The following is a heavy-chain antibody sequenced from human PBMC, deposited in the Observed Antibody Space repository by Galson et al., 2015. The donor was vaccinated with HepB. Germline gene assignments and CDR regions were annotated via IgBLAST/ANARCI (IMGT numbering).Heavy chain of an antibody. J-gene: IGHJ3*01. D-gene: IGHD5-24*01. V-gene: IGHV3-23*01. CDR3: AKSLEGRSEKDAFDF. CDR2: ISGSGYST. Sequence: SLRLSCAASGFTFSSYGMNWARQAPGKGLEWVASISGSGYSTYRADSVTGRFTISRDNSKNTVYLQMNSLRAEDTALYYCAKSLEGRSEKDAFDFWGQGTMVTVSS. CDR1: GFTFSSYG.